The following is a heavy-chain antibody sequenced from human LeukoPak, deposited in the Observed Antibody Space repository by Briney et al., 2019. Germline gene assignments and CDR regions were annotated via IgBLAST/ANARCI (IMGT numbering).Heavy chain of an antibody. D-gene: IGHD4-11*01. V-gene: IGHV4-39*01. CDR3: ARLNGNYLTPVFDY. Sequence: SETLSLTCTVSGGSISSSSYYWGWIRQPPGKGLEWIGSIYYSGSTYYNPSLKSRVTISVDTSKNQFSLKLSSVTAADTAVYYCARLNGNYLTPVFDYWGQGTLVTVSS. J-gene: IGHJ4*02. CDR2: IYYSGST. CDR1: GGSISSSSYY.